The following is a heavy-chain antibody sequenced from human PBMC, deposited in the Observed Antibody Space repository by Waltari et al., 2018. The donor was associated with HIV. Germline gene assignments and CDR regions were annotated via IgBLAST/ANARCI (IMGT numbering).Heavy chain of an antibody. CDR1: GFSRKNYG. CDR2: IRYDGNTK. D-gene: IGHD6-25*01. J-gene: IGHJ6*02. Sequence: QVQLVESGGGVAQPGGSLRLSCAASGFSRKNYGVHWVRQAPGKGLEWVTLIRYDGNTKYYADSVRGRFTISRDTPKNTLYLQMDNLRPEDTALYYCVKVSVEGLLSGYYYGMEVWGQGTTVTVSS. V-gene: IGHV3-30*02. CDR3: VKVSVEGLLSGYYYGMEV.